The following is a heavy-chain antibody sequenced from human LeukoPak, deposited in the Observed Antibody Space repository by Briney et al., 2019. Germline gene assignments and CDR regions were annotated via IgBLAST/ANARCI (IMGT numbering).Heavy chain of an antibody. V-gene: IGHV4-59*01. CDR1: GGSISSYY. J-gene: IGHJ4*02. CDR2: IYYSGST. Sequence: SETLSLTCTVSGGSISSYYWSWIRQPPGKGLGWIGYIYYSGSTNYNPSLKSRVTISVDTSKNQFSLKLSSVTAADTAVYYCAAYCSSTSCYGGLDYWGQGTLVTVSS. CDR3: AAYCSSTSCYGGLDY. D-gene: IGHD2-2*01.